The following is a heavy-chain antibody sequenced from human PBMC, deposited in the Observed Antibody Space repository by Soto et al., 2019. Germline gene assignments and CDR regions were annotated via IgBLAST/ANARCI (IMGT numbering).Heavy chain of an antibody. CDR3: ASNTIAASFSIGYYGMTS. Sequence: EVQLLESGGGLVQPGGSLRLSCAASGFTFSSYAMSWVRQAPGKGLEWVSAISGSGGSTYYADSVKGRFTISRDNSKNTLYLQMNSLRAEDTAVYYCASNTIAASFSIGYYGMTSGAKGPRSPSP. CDR2: ISGSGGST. CDR1: GFTFSSYA. J-gene: IGHJ6*02. V-gene: IGHV3-23*01. D-gene: IGHD6-6*01.